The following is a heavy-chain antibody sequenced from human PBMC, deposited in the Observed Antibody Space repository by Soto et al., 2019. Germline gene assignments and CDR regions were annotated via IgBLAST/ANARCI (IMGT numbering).Heavy chain of an antibody. D-gene: IGHD3-10*01. J-gene: IGHJ3*02. Sequence: ASVKVSCKASGFTFTGHYMHWVRQAPGQGLEWMGWINPNSVGTNYAQKFQGRVTMTRDTSITTAYMELSRLRSDDTAVYYCAREPMVRAAHGFDIWGQGTMVTVSS. CDR1: GFTFTGHY. CDR3: AREPMVRAAHGFDI. V-gene: IGHV1-2*02. CDR2: INPNSVGT.